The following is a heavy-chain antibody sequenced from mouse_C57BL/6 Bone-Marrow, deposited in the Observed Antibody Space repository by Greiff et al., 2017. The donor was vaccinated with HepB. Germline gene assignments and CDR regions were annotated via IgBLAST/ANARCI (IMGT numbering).Heavy chain of an antibody. CDR3: ARDLYYDYDGGGFDY. J-gene: IGHJ2*01. D-gene: IGHD2-4*01. V-gene: IGHV3-6*01. Sequence: EVQLQESGPGLVKPSQSLSLTCSVTGYSITSGYYWNWIRQFPGNKLEWMGYISYDGSNNYNPSLKNRISITRDTSKNQFFLKLNSVTTEDTATYYCARDLYYDYDGGGFDYWGQGTTLTVSS. CDR1: GYSITSGYY. CDR2: ISYDGSN.